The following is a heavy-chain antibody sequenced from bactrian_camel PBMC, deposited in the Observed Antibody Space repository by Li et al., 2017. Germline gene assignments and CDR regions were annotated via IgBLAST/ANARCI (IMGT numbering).Heavy chain of an antibody. Sequence: VQLVESGGGSVQSGSSLRLSCTASDYPWGNNCMGWFRQSPGKEREVVAHIYRGSAGPVYADSVKGRLTISQDSAKNTLYLQMDSLKPDDTAMYFCAARNYYNDYVDWTNRYEYNFWGQGTQVTVS. CDR3: AARNYYNDYVDWTNRYEYNF. CDR2: IYRGSAGP. J-gene: IGHJ4*01. V-gene: IGHV3S60*01. D-gene: IGHD4*01. CDR1: DYPWGNNC.